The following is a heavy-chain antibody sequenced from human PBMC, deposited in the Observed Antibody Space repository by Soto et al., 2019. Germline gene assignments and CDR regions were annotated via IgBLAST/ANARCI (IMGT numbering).Heavy chain of an antibody. D-gene: IGHD6-19*01. CDR3: ARVGLSSGWYLYFQH. CDR1: GYTFTSYA. J-gene: IGHJ1*01. Sequence: QVQLVQSGAEEKKPGASVKVSCKASGYTFTSYAMHWVRQAPGQRLEWMGWINAGNGNTKYSQKFQGRVTITRDTSXXTAYMELSSLRSEDTAVYYCARVGLSSGWYLYFQHWGQGTLVTVSS. CDR2: INAGNGNT. V-gene: IGHV1-3*05.